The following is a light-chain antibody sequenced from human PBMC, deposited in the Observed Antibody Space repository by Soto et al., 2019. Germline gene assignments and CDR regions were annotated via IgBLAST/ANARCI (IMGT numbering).Light chain of an antibody. CDR3: SSYAGSFPH. V-gene: IGLV2-11*01. J-gene: IGLJ2*01. CDR2: DVT. CDR1: SSSVGSYNF. Sequence: QSALTQPRSVSGSPGQSVTISCTGTSSSVGSYNFVSWYQQHPGKAPKLMIYDVTKRPSGVPERFSGSKSGNTASLTISGLQAEDEADYYCSSYAGSFPHFGGGTKLTVL.